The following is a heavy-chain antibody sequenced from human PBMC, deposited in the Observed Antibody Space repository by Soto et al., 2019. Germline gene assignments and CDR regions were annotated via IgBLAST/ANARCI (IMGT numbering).Heavy chain of an antibody. Sequence: GGSLRLSCAASGFTFSSYGMHWVRQAPGKGLEWVAVISYDGSNKYYADYVKGRFAISRDNSKNTLYLQMNSLRVEDTAVYYCAKDLWDYGDNGDYWGQGTLVTVSS. CDR1: GFTFSSYG. V-gene: IGHV3-30*18. J-gene: IGHJ4*02. CDR3: AKDLWDYGDNGDY. CDR2: ISYDGSNK. D-gene: IGHD4-17*01.